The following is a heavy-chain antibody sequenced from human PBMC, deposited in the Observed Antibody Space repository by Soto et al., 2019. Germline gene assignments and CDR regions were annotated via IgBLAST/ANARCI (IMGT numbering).Heavy chain of an antibody. CDR3: AKLGSSSWSPHYYFDY. CDR2: ITGSGSDT. CDR1: GFTFNNYA. D-gene: IGHD2-2*01. J-gene: IGHJ4*02. V-gene: IGHV3-23*01. Sequence: GGSLRLSCAASGFTFNNYAMGWVRRAPGKGLEWVSAITGSGSDTYSVDSVKGRFTISRDNSKNTLYLQMNSLRAEDTAVYYCAKLGSSSWSPHYYFDYWGQGTLVTVSS.